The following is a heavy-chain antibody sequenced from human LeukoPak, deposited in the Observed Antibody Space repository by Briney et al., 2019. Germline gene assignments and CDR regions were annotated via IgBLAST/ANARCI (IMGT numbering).Heavy chain of an antibody. CDR1: GYRFTNYW. J-gene: IGHJ3*02. D-gene: IGHD6-19*01. V-gene: IGHV5-51*01. CDR3: ARQGLAVGGENDAFDI. Sequence: GESLKISCKGSGYRFTNYWIGWVRQMPGKGREWMGIIYPGDSDTRYSPSFQGQVTISADKSISTAYLQWTSLRASDTAMYYCARQGLAVGGENDAFDIWGQGTMVTVSS. CDR2: IYPGDSDT.